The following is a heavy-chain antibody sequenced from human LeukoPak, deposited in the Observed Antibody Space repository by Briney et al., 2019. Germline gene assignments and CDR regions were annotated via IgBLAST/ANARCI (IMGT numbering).Heavy chain of an antibody. D-gene: IGHD6-13*01. CDR1: GFTFNNYA. CDR2: ISGSGDST. V-gene: IGHV3-23*01. CDR3: AKDHSGSWYRRDYFDY. Sequence: RAGGSLRLSCAASGFTFNNYAMSWVRQAPGKGLEWVSAISGSGDSTYYADSVKGRFTISRDTSKNTLYLQMNSLRAEDTAVYYCAKDHSGSWYRRDYFDYWGQGTLVTVSS. J-gene: IGHJ4*02.